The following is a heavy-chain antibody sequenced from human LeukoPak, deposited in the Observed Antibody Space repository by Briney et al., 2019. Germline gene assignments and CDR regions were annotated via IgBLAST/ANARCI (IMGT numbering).Heavy chain of an antibody. D-gene: IGHD4-17*01. Sequence: GGSLRLSCAASGFTFSSYSMNWVRQAPGKGLEWVSSISSSSSYIYYADSVKGRFTISRDNARNSLYLQMNSLRAEDTAVYYCARHYGDYAHFDYWGQGTLVTVSS. CDR2: ISSSSSYI. CDR3: ARHYGDYAHFDY. V-gene: IGHV3-21*01. J-gene: IGHJ4*02. CDR1: GFTFSSYS.